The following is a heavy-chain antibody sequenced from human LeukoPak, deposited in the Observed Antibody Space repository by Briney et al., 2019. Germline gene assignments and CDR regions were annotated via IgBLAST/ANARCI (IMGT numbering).Heavy chain of an antibody. V-gene: IGHV4-34*01. CDR2: INHSGST. Sequence: SETLSLTCAVYGGSFSGYYWSWIRQPPGKGLEWIGEINHSGSTNYNPSLKSRVTISVDTSKNQFSLKLSSVTAADTAVYYCVRGSVDFRVVTSSSDVWGKGTTVTVSS. CDR1: GGSFSGYY. CDR3: VRGSVDFRVVTSSSDV. D-gene: IGHD4-23*01. J-gene: IGHJ6*04.